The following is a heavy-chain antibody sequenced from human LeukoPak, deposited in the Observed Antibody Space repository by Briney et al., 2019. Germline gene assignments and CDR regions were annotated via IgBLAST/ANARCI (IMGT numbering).Heavy chain of an antibody. V-gene: IGHV1-2*02. CDR1: GYIFTDYY. CDR2: IRPNSGAT. J-gene: IGHJ5*02. CDR3: ASDNTGLPPYDP. Sequence: ASVKVSCKASGYIFTDYYMHWVRQAPGQGLEWMGWIRPNSGATNYAQNFRGRFTMTWDTSISTAFMDLSSLKSDDTAIYYCASDNTGLPPYDPWGQGTLVTVSS. D-gene: IGHD2-8*02.